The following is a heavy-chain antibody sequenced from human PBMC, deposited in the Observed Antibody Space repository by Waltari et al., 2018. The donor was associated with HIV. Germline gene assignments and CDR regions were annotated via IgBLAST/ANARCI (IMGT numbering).Heavy chain of an antibody. CDR3: ARDSPTFEVVAAAASGDAFDI. CDR1: GGSISSSNW. V-gene: IGHV4-4*02. D-gene: IGHD6-13*01. J-gene: IGHJ3*02. CDR2: IYHSWST. Sequence: QVQMQESGPGLVKPSGTLSLTCAVSGGSISSSNWWSWVRQHTGKGMEWIGEIYHSWSTNYHPALKSRVTISVDKSKNQFSLKLSAVTAADTAVYYCARDSPTFEVVAAAASGDAFDIWGQGTMVTVSS.